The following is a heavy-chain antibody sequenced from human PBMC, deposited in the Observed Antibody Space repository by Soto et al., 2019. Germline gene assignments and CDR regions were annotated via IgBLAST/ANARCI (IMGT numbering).Heavy chain of an antibody. V-gene: IGHV3-30*03. CDR3: GGGTYYPKSGVFPADY. Sequence: GGSLRLSCATSGFSFNDYAMYWVRQAPGQGLEWVAIISSDGHHQFYLDNLRGRFTVSRDNSKNTLYLQMNSLRPEDTAVYYCGGGTYYPKSGVFPADYWGRGTVVTVSS. J-gene: IGHJ4*02. CDR1: GFSFNDYA. D-gene: IGHD3-10*01. CDR2: ISSDGHHQ.